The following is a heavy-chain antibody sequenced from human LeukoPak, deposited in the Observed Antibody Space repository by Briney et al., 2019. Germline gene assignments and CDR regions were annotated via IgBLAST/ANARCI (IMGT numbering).Heavy chain of an antibody. CDR1: GFTFNTYG. V-gene: IGHV3-48*01. CDR3: AKDRGSTHPHYFDY. Sequence: GGSLRLSCAASGFTFNTYGIHWVRQAPGKGLEWVSYISSSGSTIYYADSVKGRFTISRDNSKNTLYLQMNSLRAEDTAVYYCAKDRGSTHPHYFDYWGQGTLVTVSS. CDR2: ISSSGSTI. D-gene: IGHD1-26*01. J-gene: IGHJ4*02.